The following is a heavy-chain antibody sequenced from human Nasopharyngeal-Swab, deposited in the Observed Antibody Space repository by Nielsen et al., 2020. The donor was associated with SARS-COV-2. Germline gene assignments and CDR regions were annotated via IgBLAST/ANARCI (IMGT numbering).Heavy chain of an antibody. V-gene: IGHV3-11*01. CDR2: ISSSCSTI. CDR1: GFTFSDYY. J-gene: IGHJ6*02. Sequence: GESLKISCAASGFTFSDYYMSWIRQAPGKGLELVSYISSSCSTIYYADSVKGRFTISRDNAKNSLYLQMNSLRAEDTAVYYCARSHKGYSYGYTNYYGMDVWGQGTTVTVSS. CDR3: ARSHKGYSYGYTNYYGMDV. D-gene: IGHD5-18*01.